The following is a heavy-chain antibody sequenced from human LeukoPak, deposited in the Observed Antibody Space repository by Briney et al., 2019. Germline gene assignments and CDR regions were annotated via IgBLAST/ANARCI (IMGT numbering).Heavy chain of an antibody. CDR3: ARPRFTMVRGVVDY. Sequence: GGSLRLSCAVSGFTFKSYAMSWVRQSPGKGLEWVSYISSSSSTIYYADSVKGRFTISRDNAKNTLYLQMNSLRAEDTAVYYCARPRFTMVRGVVDYWGQGTLVTVSS. J-gene: IGHJ4*02. CDR1: GFTFKSYA. D-gene: IGHD3-10*01. V-gene: IGHV3-48*04. CDR2: ISSSSSTI.